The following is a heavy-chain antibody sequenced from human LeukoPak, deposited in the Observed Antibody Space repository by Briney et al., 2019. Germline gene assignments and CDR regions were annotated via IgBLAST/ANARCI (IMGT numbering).Heavy chain of an antibody. CDR1: GGTFNNYA. CDR3: AISSSGYTYGYVSGWFDP. CDR2: IIHMFGST. D-gene: IGHD5-18*01. J-gene: IGHJ5*02. Sequence: ASVKVSCKASGGTFNNYAISWVRQAPGQGLEWVGGIIHMFGSTNYAQKFQGRITITADESTRTAWMELSSLRSEDTAVYYCAISSSGYTYGYVSGWFDPWGQGTLVTVSS. V-gene: IGHV1-69*01.